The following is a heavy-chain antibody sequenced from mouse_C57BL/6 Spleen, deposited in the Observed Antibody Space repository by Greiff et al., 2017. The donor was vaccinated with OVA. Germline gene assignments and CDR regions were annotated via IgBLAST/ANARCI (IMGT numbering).Heavy chain of an antibody. CDR1: GYAFSSSW. CDR3: ARGPGQGDY. V-gene: IGHV1-82*01. J-gene: IGHJ2*01. Sequence: QVQLQQSGAELMKPGASVKLSCKATGYAFSSSWMNWVKQRPGKGLEWIGRIYPGDGDTNYNGKFKGKATLTADKSSSTAYMQLSSLTSEDSAVYFCARGPGQGDYWGQGTTLTVSS. CDR2: IYPGDGDT. D-gene: IGHD3-3*01.